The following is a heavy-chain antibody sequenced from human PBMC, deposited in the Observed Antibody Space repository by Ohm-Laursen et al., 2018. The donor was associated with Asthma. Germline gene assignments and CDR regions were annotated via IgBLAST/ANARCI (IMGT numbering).Heavy chain of an antibody. V-gene: IGHV3-53*01. J-gene: IGHJ6*02. CDR1: GFTVSSNY. CDR2: IYSGGST. CDR3: ARSNPYYYYGMDV. Sequence: SLRLSCAASGFTVSSNYMSWVRQAPGKGLEWVSVIYSGGSTYYADSVKGRFTISRDNSKNTLYLQMNSLRAEDTAVYYCARSNPYYYYGMDVWGQGTTVIVSS.